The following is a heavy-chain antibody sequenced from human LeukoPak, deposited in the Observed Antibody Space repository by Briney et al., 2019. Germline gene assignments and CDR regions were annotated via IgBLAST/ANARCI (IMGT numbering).Heavy chain of an antibody. CDR1: GGTFSSYA. CDR3: ARDRDSSGWDLPETYGMDV. CDR2: IIPILGIA. J-gene: IGHJ6*02. V-gene: IGHV1-69*04. Sequence: SVKVSCKASGGTFSSYAISWVRQAPGQGLEWMGRIIPILGIANYAQKFQGRVTITADKSTSTAYMELSSLRSEDTAVYYCARDRDSSGWDLPETYGMDVWGQGTTVTVSS. D-gene: IGHD6-19*01.